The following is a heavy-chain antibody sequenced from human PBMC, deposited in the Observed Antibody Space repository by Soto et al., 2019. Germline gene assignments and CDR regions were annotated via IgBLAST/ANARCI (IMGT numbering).Heavy chain of an antibody. V-gene: IGHV1-69*01. J-gene: IGHJ4*02. D-gene: IGHD6-6*01. Sequence: QVQLVQSGAEVKKPGSSVKVSCKASGGTFSSYAISWVRQAPGQGLEWMGGIIPIFGTANYEQKFQGRVTITADESTSTAYMELSSLRSEDTAVYSCARAFEYSSSATLTNFDYWGQGTLVTVSS. CDR2: IIPIFGTA. CDR3: ARAFEYSSSATLTNFDY. CDR1: GGTFSSYA.